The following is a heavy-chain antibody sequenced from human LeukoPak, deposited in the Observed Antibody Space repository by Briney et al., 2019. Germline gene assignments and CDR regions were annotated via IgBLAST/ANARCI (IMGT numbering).Heavy chain of an antibody. J-gene: IGHJ5*02. CDR1: VYTVTGYY. CDR3: ARDGHYYYDNPVWFDL. V-gene: IGHV1-2*02. Sequence: ASVKLSCNASVYTVTGYYMHWGRQAPRQGMEWMGWSKPNRGGTNYAHQFQSRRTMIRDTSISTHYIELSRLVTDATAVEYCARDGHYYYDNPVWFDLWGEGTLVTVSS. D-gene: IGHD3-22*01. CDR2: SKPNRGGT.